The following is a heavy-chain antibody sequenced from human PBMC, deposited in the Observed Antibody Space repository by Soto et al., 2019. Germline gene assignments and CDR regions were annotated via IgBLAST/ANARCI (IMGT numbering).Heavy chain of an antibody. CDR1: GFNFKTYD. V-gene: IGHV3-30*18. D-gene: IGHD3-3*01. Sequence: QVQVVESGGGVVQPGRSLRLSCEASGFNFKTYDMHWVRQAPGKGLEWVAGISKDGGNEYYPDSVKGRFTISRDNSRSTVFLQMTDLTSEDSAVYYCAKPYSELRVLDWTEYYYHTMDAWGQGTTVTVSS. CDR3: AKPYSELRVLDWTEYYYHTMDA. CDR2: ISKDGGNE. J-gene: IGHJ6*03.